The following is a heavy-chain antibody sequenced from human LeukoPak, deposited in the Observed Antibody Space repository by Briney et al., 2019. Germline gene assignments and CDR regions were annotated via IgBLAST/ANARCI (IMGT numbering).Heavy chain of an antibody. CDR3: AREVPSDYYYYYYMDV. Sequence: ASVKVSCKASGGTFSSYAISWVRQAPGQGLEWMGWINTNTGNPTYAQGFTGRFVFSLDTSVSTAYLQISSLKAEDTAVYYCAREVPSDYYYYYYMDVWGKGTTVTVSS. CDR1: GGTFSSYA. V-gene: IGHV7-4-1*02. J-gene: IGHJ6*03. CDR2: INTNTGNP. D-gene: IGHD2-2*01.